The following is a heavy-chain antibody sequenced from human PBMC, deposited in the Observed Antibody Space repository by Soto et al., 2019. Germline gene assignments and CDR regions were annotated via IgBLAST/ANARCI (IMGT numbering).Heavy chain of an antibody. J-gene: IGHJ4*02. Sequence: QVQLVESGGGVGQPGGPLRLSCEAPGFPFSSFGIHWVRQAPGKGLEWLAIIWNDGSNEYYADSVKGRFTISRDNSKNTVYLQVSNLRAEDTAVYFCARDQTDSGGYSDSWGQGTLVTVSS. CDR3: ARDQTDSGGYSDS. V-gene: IGHV3-33*01. D-gene: IGHD2-15*01. CDR2: IWNDGSNE. CDR1: GFPFSSFG.